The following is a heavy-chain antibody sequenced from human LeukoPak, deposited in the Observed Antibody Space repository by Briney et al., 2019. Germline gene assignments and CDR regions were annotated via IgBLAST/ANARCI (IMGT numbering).Heavy chain of an antibody. Sequence: PGGSLRLSCAASGFTFSSYAMSWVRQTPGKWREWVSAISGSGARTYYADSGKGRFTIPRDNSKNTLYLQRNSLRAEDTAVYYCAKDGAAGFPYYFDYWGQGTLVTVSS. CDR1: GFTFSSYA. D-gene: IGHD6-13*01. CDR3: AKDGAAGFPYYFDY. J-gene: IGHJ4*02. CDR2: ISGSGART. V-gene: IGHV3-23*01.